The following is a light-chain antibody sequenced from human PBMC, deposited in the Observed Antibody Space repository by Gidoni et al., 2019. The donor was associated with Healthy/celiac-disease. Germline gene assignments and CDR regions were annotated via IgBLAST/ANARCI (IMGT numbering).Light chain of an antibody. Sequence: DIEMTQSPPTLSASVGDRVTITCRASQSISSWLAWYQHKPGKAPTLLIYMASSLESGVPSRFSGSGSGTEFTLTISSLQPDDFATYYCQQYNSYPWTFXQXTKVEIK. V-gene: IGKV1-5*03. CDR2: MAS. CDR1: QSISSW. CDR3: QQYNSYPWT. J-gene: IGKJ1*01.